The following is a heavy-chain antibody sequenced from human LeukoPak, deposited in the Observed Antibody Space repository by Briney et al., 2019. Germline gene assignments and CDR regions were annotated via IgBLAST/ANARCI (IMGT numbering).Heavy chain of an antibody. CDR2: INTDGSST. CDR3: ARSGGGEAGFDY. D-gene: IGHD2-21*01. CDR1: GFTFSNYW. V-gene: IGHV3-74*01. J-gene: IGHJ4*02. Sequence: PGGSLRLSCAASGFTFSNYWMHWVRQAPGKGLVWVSRINTDGSSTSYVDSVKGRFTISRDNSKNTLYLQMNSLRAEDTAVYYCARSGGGEAGFDYWGQGTLVTVSS.